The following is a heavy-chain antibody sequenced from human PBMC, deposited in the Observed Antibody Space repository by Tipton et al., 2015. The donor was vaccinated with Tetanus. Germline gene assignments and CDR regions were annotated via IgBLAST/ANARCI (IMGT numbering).Heavy chain of an antibody. Sequence: TLSLTCTVSGGSISSYYWSWIRQPPGKGLEWIGYIYYSGSTNYNPSLKSRVTISVDTSKDQFSLKLSSVTAADTAVYYCARGGLGEVGYWGQGPLVTVSS. J-gene: IGHJ4*02. V-gene: IGHV4-59*01. CDR2: IYYSGST. CDR3: ARGGLGEVGY. CDR1: GGSISSYY. D-gene: IGHD3-16*01.